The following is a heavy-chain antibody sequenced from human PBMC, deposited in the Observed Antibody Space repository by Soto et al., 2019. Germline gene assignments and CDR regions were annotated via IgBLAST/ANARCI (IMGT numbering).Heavy chain of an antibody. Sequence: GESLKISCKGSGYSFTSYWIGWVRQMPGKGLEWMGIIYPGDSDTRYSPSFQGQVTISADKSISTAYLQWSSLKASDTAMYYCARRGTYCDYDVRYWYFDLWGRGTLVTVSS. D-gene: IGHD4-17*01. J-gene: IGHJ2*01. CDR2: IYPGDSDT. CDR1: GYSFTSYW. V-gene: IGHV5-51*01. CDR3: ARRGTYCDYDVRYWYFDL.